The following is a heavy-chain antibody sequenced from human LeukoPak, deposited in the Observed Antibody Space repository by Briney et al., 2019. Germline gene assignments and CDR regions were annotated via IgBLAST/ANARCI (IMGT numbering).Heavy chain of an antibody. V-gene: IGHV3-21*04. CDR1: GFTFSSYS. J-gene: IGHJ4*02. CDR2: ISSSSSYI. D-gene: IGHD3-9*01. Sequence: GGSLRLSCAASGFTFSSYSMNWVRQAPGKGLEWVSSISSSSSYIYYADSVKGRFTISRDNSKNTLYLQMNSLRAEDTAVYYCATTPYYDILTGYPTGFDYWGQGTLVTVSS. CDR3: ATTPYYDILTGYPTGFDY.